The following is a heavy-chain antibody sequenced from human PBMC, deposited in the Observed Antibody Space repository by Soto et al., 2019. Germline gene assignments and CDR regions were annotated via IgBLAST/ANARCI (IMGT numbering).Heavy chain of an antibody. Sequence: EVQLVESGGGLVQPGGSLRLSCAASGFTFSSYWMSWVRQAPGKGLEWVANIKQDGSEKYYVDSVKGRFTISRDNAKNSLYLQMNSLRAEDTAVYYCARNSYYDFWSGYLYYYYYMDVWGKGTTVTVSS. D-gene: IGHD3-3*01. CDR3: ARNSYYDFWSGYLYYYYYMDV. V-gene: IGHV3-7*01. J-gene: IGHJ6*03. CDR2: IKQDGSEK. CDR1: GFTFSSYW.